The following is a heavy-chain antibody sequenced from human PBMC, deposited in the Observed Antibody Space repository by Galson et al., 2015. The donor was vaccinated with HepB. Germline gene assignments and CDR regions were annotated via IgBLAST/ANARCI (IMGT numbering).Heavy chain of an antibody. CDR1: GFTLSNYN. CDR3: ARGVRWDGSVWYFDL. D-gene: IGHD1-26*01. J-gene: IGHJ2*01. Sequence: SLRLSCAASGFTLSNYNMNWVRQAPGKGLEWVSYISPSSSARSYADSVKGRFTISRDNARNSLYLQMNSLRAEDTAVYYCARGVRWDGSVWYFDLWGRGTLVTVSS. CDR2: ISPSSSAR. V-gene: IGHV3-48*04.